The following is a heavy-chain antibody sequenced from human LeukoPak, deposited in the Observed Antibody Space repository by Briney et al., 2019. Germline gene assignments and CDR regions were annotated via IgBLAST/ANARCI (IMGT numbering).Heavy chain of an antibody. J-gene: IGHJ3*02. D-gene: IGHD5-18*01. CDR2: ISYDGSSK. Sequence: GGSLRLSCAASGFAFSSYGMHWVRQAPGKGLEWVAVISYDGSSKYYADSVKGRFTISRDNSKNTLYLQMNSLRAEDTAVYYCARARSSYGYGDAFDIWGQGTMVTVSS. V-gene: IGHV3-30*19. CDR1: GFAFSSYG. CDR3: ARARSSYGYGDAFDI.